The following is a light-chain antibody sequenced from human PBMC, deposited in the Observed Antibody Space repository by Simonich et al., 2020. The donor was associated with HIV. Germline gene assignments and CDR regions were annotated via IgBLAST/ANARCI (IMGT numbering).Light chain of an antibody. CDR2: GAS. CDR3: QQYNKWPLT. CDR1: QSVRSSY. V-gene: IGKV3-15*01. Sequence: EIVLTQSPGTLSLSPGERATLSCRASQSVRSSYLAWDQQKPGQAPRLLIYGASTRATGGPDRCSGSGSGTEFSLTISSLQSEDSAVYYCQQYNKWPLTFGGGTKVEIK. J-gene: IGKJ4*01.